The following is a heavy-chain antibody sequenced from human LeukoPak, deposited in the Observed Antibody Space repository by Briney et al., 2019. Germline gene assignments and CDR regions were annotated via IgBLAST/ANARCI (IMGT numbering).Heavy chain of an antibody. CDR3: ARTEHWASSYYDFWSGYIPPYNWFDP. CDR1: GFTFSSYS. CDR2: ISSSSSYI. V-gene: IGHV3-21*01. J-gene: IGHJ5*02. Sequence: GGSLRLSCAASGFTFSSYSMNWVRQAPGKGLEWVSSISSSSSYIYYADSVKGRFTISRDNAKNSLYLQMNSLRAEDTAVYYCARTEHWASSYYDFWSGYIPPYNWFDPWGQGTLVTVSS. D-gene: IGHD3-3*01.